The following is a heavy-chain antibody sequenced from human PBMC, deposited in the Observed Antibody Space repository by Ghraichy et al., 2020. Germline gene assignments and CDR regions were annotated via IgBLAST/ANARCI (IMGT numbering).Heavy chain of an antibody. CDR2: IYYSGST. J-gene: IGHJ4*02. CDR3: ARERGRYYYDSRLFDY. V-gene: IGHV4-39*07. Sequence: SETLSLTCTVSGGSISSSSYYWGWIRQPPGKGLEWIGSIYYSGSTYYNPSLKSRVTISVDTSKNQFSLKLSSVTAADTAVYYCARERGRYYYDSRLFDYWGQGTLVTVSS. D-gene: IGHD3-22*01. CDR1: GGSISSSSYY.